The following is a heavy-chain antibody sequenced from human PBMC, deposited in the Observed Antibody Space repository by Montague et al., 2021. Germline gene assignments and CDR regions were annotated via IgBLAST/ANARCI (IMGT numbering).Heavy chain of an antibody. V-gene: IGHV4-39*01. CDR3: ARSLYCRGGSCYSGFDP. CDR1: DGSITNNNYC. J-gene: IGHJ5*02. CDR2: IYYNGTT. D-gene: IGHD2-15*01. Sequence: SETLSLTCSVSDGSITNNNYCWGWIRQPPGKGLEFIGAIYYNGTTYHNPSLKSRVTVSMDTSKNQFSLKLSSVTAADTAVYYCARSLYCRGGSCYSGFDPWGQGTLVTASS.